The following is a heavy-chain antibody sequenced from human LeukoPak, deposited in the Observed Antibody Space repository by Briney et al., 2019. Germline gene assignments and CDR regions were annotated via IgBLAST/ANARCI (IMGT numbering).Heavy chain of an antibody. CDR3: ARGPTVEYDILTGYYRFDY. D-gene: IGHD3-9*01. Sequence: SETLSLTCAVYGGPFSGYYWSWIRQTPGKGLEWIGEINHSGSTRYNPSLTSRVTISLDTSKNQFSLKLNSVTAADTAVYYCARGPTVEYDILTGYYRFDYWGQGTLVTVSS. J-gene: IGHJ4*02. CDR1: GGPFSGYY. V-gene: IGHV4-34*01. CDR2: INHSGST.